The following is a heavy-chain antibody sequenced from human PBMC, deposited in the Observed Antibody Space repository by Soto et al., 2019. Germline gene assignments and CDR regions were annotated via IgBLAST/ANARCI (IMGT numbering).Heavy chain of an antibody. Sequence: LRLSCTASGFTFGDYAMSWFRQAPGKGLEWVGFIRSKAYGGTTEYAASVKGRFTISRDDSKSIAYLQMNSLKTEDTAVYYCTRDRSRSSTWYSYYYGMDVWGQGTTVTVSS. CDR2: IRSKAYGGTT. D-gene: IGHD6-13*01. J-gene: IGHJ6*02. CDR1: GFTFGDYA. V-gene: IGHV3-49*03. CDR3: TRDRSRSSTWYSYYYGMDV.